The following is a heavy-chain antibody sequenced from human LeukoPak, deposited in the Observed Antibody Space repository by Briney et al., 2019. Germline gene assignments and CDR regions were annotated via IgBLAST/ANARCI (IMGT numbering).Heavy chain of an antibody. D-gene: IGHD2-2*02. CDR3: ARSGNSGYCSSTSCYTWWFDP. J-gene: IGHJ5*02. Sequence: SVKVSCKASGGTFSSYAISWVRQAPGQGLEWMGRIIPIFGTANYAQKFQGRVTITTDESTSTAYMELSSLRSEDTAVYYCARSGNSGYCSSTSCYTWWFDPWGQGTLVTVSS. CDR1: GGTFSSYA. V-gene: IGHV1-69*05. CDR2: IIPIFGTA.